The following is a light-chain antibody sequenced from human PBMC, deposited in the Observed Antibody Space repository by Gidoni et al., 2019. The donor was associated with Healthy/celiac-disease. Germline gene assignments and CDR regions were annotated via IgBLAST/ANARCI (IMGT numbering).Light chain of an antibody. Sequence: DIQMPQSPSILSASVGDRVTITGRASQCISSWLAWYQQKQGKAPKLLIYDASSLESGVPSRFGGSGSETEFTLTIGSLQPDEFATYYCQRYNSALTFGGGTKVEIK. V-gene: IGKV1-5*01. J-gene: IGKJ4*01. CDR3: QRYNSALT. CDR2: DAS. CDR1: QCISSW.